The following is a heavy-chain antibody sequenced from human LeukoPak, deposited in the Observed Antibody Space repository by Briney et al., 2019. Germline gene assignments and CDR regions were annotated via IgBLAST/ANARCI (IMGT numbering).Heavy chain of an antibody. V-gene: IGHV3-7*03. J-gene: IGHJ4*02. CDR3: ARRKLVYDSSGYQDY. Sequence: GGSLRLSCAASGITFSSYWMSWVRQAPGKGLEWVANIKQDGSEKYYVDSVKGRFTISRDNAKNSLYLQMNSLRAEDTAVYYCARRKLVYDSSGYQDYWGQGTLVTVSS. CDR2: IKQDGSEK. CDR1: GITFSSYW. D-gene: IGHD3-22*01.